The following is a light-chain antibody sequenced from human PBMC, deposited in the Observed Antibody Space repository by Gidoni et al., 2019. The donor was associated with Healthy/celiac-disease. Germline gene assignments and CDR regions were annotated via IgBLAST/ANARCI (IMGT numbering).Light chain of an antibody. CDR3: QQYCSSPFT. Sequence: EIVLTQSPGTLSLSPGERATLSCRARQSVSSSYLAWYQQKPGQAPSLLIYGASSRATGIPDRCSGSGSGTDFTLTSSRLEPEDFAVYYCQQYCSSPFTFGPGTKVDIK. V-gene: IGKV3-20*01. CDR2: GAS. CDR1: QSVSSSY. J-gene: IGKJ3*01.